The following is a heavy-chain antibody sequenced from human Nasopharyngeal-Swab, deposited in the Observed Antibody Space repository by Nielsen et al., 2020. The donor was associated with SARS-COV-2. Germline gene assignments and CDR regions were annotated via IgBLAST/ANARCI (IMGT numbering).Heavy chain of an antibody. J-gene: IGHJ6*02. V-gene: IGHV4-4*07. D-gene: IGHD6-13*01. CDR3: ARDIAAAGEAYYYYGMDV. CDR1: GGPISSYY. CDR2: IYTSGST. Sequence: LRPSCTVPGGPISSYYWSWIRQPPGKGLEWIGRIYTSGSTNYNPSLKSRVTMSVDTSKNQFSLKLSSVTAADTAVYYCARDIAAAGEAYYYYGMDVWGQGTTVTVSS.